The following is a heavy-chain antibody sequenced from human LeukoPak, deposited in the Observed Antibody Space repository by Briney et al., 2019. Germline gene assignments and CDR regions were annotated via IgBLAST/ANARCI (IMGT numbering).Heavy chain of an antibody. CDR2: INGDNGNT. Sequence: ASVKVSCKASGYTFTTYAMHWVRQAPGQRLEWMGWINGDNGNTKYSQKFQGRVTITRDTSAHTGYMELRSLSSADTAVYFCARAPYDTLAGYSLNWFDPWGQGTLVTVSS. V-gene: IGHV1-3*01. J-gene: IGHJ5*02. D-gene: IGHD3-9*01. CDR1: GYTFTTYA. CDR3: ARAPYDTLAGYSLNWFDP.